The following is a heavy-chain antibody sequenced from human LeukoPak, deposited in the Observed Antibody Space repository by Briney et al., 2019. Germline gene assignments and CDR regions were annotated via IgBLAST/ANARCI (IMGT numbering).Heavy chain of an antibody. D-gene: IGHD1-26*01. CDR1: GGPITNCY. V-gene: IGHV4-59*08. Sequence: SETLSLTCSDSGGPITNCYGSWIRQPPGKGLEWIGYIHNGGSTNHDPSLRSRVTMSVDTSKNQLSPQLCSVTAADTAVYYCAIHLSQSSFEAVYFQDWGQGTLVTASS. CDR3: AIHLSQSSFEAVYFQD. CDR2: IHNGGST. J-gene: IGHJ1*01.